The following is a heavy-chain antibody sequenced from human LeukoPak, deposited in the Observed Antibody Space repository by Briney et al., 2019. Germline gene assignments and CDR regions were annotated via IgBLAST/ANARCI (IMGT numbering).Heavy chain of an antibody. CDR2: ISYTGTT. J-gene: IGHJ4*02. D-gene: IGHD4-17*01. CDR1: SASITSSPYF. Sequence: PSETLSLTCTVSSASITSSPYFWAWIRQSPGQGLEWIGTISYTGTTYYNPSLMSRVTISVDTSKNQFSLKLSSVTAADTAVYYCARGPVTTGSFDYWGQGTLVTVSS. CDR3: ARGPVTTGSFDY. V-gene: IGHV4-39*07.